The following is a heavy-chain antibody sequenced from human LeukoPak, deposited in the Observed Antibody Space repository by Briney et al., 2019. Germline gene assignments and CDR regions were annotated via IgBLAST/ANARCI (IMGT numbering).Heavy chain of an antibody. CDR3: AKAWGAAGTFES. CDR2: IWYDGSNK. Sequence: PGGSLRLSCAASGFTFSSYGMHWVRQAPGKGLEWVAVIWYDGSNKYYADSVRGRFTISRDNSKNTLYVQMNSLRVEDTAVYYCAKAWGAAGTFESWGQGTLVTVSS. V-gene: IGHV3-33*06. J-gene: IGHJ4*02. CDR1: GFTFSSYG. D-gene: IGHD6-13*01.